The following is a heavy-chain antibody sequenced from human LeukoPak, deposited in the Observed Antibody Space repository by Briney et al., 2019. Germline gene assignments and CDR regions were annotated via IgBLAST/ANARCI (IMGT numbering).Heavy chain of an antibody. V-gene: IGHV1-69*13. CDR2: IIPIFGTA. Sequence: GASVKVSCKASGGTFSSYAISWVRQAPGQGLEWMGGIIPIFGTANYAQKFQGRVTITADESTSTAYMELSSLRSEDTAVYYCAREGRGYSYGQVESWFDPWGQGTLVTVSS. J-gene: IGHJ5*02. CDR3: AREGRGYSYGQVESWFDP. CDR1: GGTFSSYA. D-gene: IGHD5-18*01.